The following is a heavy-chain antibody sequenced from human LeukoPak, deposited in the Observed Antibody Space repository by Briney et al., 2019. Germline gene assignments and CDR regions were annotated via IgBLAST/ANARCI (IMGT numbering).Heavy chain of an antibody. J-gene: IGHJ6*03. CDR2: THDSGNS. CDR3: AREVVVVPAAPYPGADYYYMDV. Sequence: SETLSLTCTVSGGSISSYYWSWIRQPPGKGLEWIGYTHDSGNSNYNPSLRSRVTISVDTSKNQFSLKLTSVTAADTAVYYCAREVVVVPAAPYPGADYYYMDVWGKGTTVTVSS. D-gene: IGHD2-2*01. V-gene: IGHV4-59*01. CDR1: GGSISSYY.